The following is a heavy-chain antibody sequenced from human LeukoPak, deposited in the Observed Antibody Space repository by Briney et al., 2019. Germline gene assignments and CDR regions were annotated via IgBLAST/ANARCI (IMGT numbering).Heavy chain of an antibody. D-gene: IGHD1-26*01. V-gene: IGHV3-74*01. CDR2: IHGDGDNI. Sequence: PGGSLRLSCAAAGFPFSSYAMYWARHAPGKGLVWVARIHGDGDNISYADSVRGRSTISRDNAKDTLYLHMNSLRPEDTAVYYCARARVGAPTDVWGQGTLVTVSS. CDR3: ARARVGAPTDV. CDR1: GFPFSSYA. J-gene: IGHJ4*02.